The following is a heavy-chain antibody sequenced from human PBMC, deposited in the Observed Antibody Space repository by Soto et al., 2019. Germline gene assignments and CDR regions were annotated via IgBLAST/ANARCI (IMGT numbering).Heavy chain of an antibody. CDR2: ISYDGSNK. CDR3: ARDHTGTLDY. D-gene: IGHD1-1*01. CDR1: GFTFSSYA. V-gene: IGHV3-30-3*01. Sequence: GGSLRLSCAASGFTFSSYAMHWVRQAPGKGLEWVAVISYDGSNKYYADSVKGRFTISRDNSKNTLYLQMNSLRAEDTAVYYCARDHTGTLDYWGQGALVTVSS. J-gene: IGHJ4*02.